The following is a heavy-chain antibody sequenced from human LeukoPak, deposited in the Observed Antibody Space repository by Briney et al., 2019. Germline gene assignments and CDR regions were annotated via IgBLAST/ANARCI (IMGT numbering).Heavy chain of an antibody. CDR1: RFTFSSYA. V-gene: IGHV3-23*01. CDR2: ISGSGGST. J-gene: IGHJ6*02. Sequence: GGSLRLSCAASRFTFSSYAMSWVRQAPGKGLEWVSAISGSGGSTYYADSVKGRFTISRDNSKNTLYLQMNSLRAEDTAVYYCAKDISKLYYYYGMDVWGQGTTVTVS. CDR3: AKDISKLYYYYGMDV. D-gene: IGHD4-11*01.